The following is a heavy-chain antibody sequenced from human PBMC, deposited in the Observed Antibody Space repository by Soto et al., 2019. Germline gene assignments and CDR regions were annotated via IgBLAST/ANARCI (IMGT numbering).Heavy chain of an antibody. Sequence: GGSLRLSCTASGFTFGDYAMNWVRQAPGKGLEWVSSISSSSSYIYYADSVKGRFTISRDNAKNSLYLQMNSLRAEDTAVYYCARVLYDFWSAAQDAFDIWGQGTMVTVSS. D-gene: IGHD3-3*01. CDR2: ISSSSSYI. V-gene: IGHV3-21*01. J-gene: IGHJ3*02. CDR1: GFTFGDYA. CDR3: ARVLYDFWSAAQDAFDI.